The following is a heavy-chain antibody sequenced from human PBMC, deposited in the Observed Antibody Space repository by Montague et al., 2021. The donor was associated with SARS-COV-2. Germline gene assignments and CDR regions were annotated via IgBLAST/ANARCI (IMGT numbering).Heavy chain of an antibody. CDR3: ARGLPVTTLFYYFGMDV. V-gene: IGHV4-34*01. CDR1: GGSFSGSY. CDR2: INHYGST. D-gene: IGHD4-11*01. J-gene: IGHJ6*02. Sequence: SETLSLTCAVYGGSFSGSYWSWIRQPPGKGLEWIGEINHYGSTNYNPSLKSRVTMSVDTSKNQFSLKLSSVTAADTAVYYCARGLPVTTLFYYFGMDVWGQGTTVTVSS.